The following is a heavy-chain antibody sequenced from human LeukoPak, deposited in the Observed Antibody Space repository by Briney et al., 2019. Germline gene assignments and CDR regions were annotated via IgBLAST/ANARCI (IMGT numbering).Heavy chain of an antibody. CDR2: FDPEDGET. J-gene: IGHJ4*02. Sequence: ASVKVSCKVSGYTLTELSMHWVRQAPGKGLEWMGGFDPEDGETIYAQKFQGRVTMTEDTSTDPAYMELRSLRSEDTAVYYCATAIASGYLNFDYWGQGTLVTVSS. D-gene: IGHD5-12*01. CDR1: GYTLTELS. CDR3: ATAIASGYLNFDY. V-gene: IGHV1-24*01.